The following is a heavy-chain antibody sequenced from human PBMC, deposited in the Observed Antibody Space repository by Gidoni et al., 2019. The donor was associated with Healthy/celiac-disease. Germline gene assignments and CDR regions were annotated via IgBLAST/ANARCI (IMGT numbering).Heavy chain of an antibody. D-gene: IGHD3-3*01. CDR1: GYTFTGYY. V-gene: IGHV1-2*02. Sequence: QVQLVQSGAEVKKPGPSVKVSCKASGYTFTGYYMHWVRQAPGQGLEWMGWINPNSGGTNYAQKFQGRVTMTRDTSISTAYMELSRLRSDDTAVYYCARVPYYDFWSGYWYFDLWGRGTLVTVSS. J-gene: IGHJ2*01. CDR3: ARVPYYDFWSGYWYFDL. CDR2: INPNSGGT.